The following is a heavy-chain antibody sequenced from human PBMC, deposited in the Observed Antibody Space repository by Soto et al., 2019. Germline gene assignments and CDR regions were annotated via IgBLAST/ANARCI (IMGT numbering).Heavy chain of an antibody. CDR2: INPSSGST. V-gene: IGHV1-46*03. Sequence: GASVKVSCKTSGYTFTGYYMHWVRQAPGQGLEWMGIINPSSGSTSYAQKFQGRVTMTRDTSTSTVYMELTSLRSDDTAVYYCARSVTADYWGQGTLVTVS. CDR3: ARSVTADY. J-gene: IGHJ4*02. CDR1: GYTFTGYY. D-gene: IGHD4-4*01.